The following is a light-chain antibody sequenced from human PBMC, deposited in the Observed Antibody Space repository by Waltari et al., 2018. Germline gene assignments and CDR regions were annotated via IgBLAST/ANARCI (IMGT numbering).Light chain of an antibody. V-gene: IGKV1-6*01. Sequence: AIQMTQSPSSLSTSVGDRVTITCRASKAIRNELGWYQQKPGKAPKLLIYAASSLQSEVPSRFSGSGSGTDFTLTISSLQPEDFATYYCLQDYNYPLTFGGGTKVEIK. J-gene: IGKJ4*01. CDR3: LQDYNYPLT. CDR2: AAS. CDR1: KAIRNE.